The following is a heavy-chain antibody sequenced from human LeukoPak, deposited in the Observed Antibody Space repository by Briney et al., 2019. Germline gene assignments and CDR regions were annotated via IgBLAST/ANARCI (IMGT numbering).Heavy chain of an antibody. CDR2: INSDGSST. CDR1: GFTFSSYW. Sequence: GGSLRLSCAASGFTFSSYWMHWVRQAPGKGLVWVSRINSDGSSTSYADSVKGRFTISRDNAKNTLYLQMNSLRAEDTAVYYCARAEEYSGYDIDYWGQGTLVTVSS. V-gene: IGHV3-74*01. D-gene: IGHD5-12*01. CDR3: ARAEEYSGYDIDY. J-gene: IGHJ4*02.